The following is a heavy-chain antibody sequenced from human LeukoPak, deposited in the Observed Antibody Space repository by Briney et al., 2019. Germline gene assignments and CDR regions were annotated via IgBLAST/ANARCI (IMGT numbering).Heavy chain of an antibody. CDR1: GFTFSDYW. CDR3: ARGVYGSGSYYNVDPDV. D-gene: IGHD3-10*01. J-gene: IGHJ6*02. Sequence: GGSLRLSCAASGFTFSDYWMTWVRQAPGKGLEWVANIKQDGSEKYYLDSVKGRFTISRDNAKNSLYLQMNSLRAEDTAVYYCARGVYGSGSYYNVDPDVWGQGTTVTVSS. V-gene: IGHV3-7*01. CDR2: IKQDGSEK.